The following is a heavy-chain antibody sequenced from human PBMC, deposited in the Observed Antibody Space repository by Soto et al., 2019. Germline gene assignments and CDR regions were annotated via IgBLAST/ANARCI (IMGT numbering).Heavy chain of an antibody. Sequence: SETLSLTCTVSGGSISSYYWSWIRQPPGKGLEWIGYIYYSGSTNYNPSLKSRVTISVDTSKNQFSLKLSSVTAADTAVYYCARRGVTVTHPYYYYYMDVWGKGTTVTVSS. CDR1: GGSISSYY. CDR3: ARRGVTVTHPYYYYYMDV. D-gene: IGHD4-4*01. CDR2: IYYSGST. V-gene: IGHV4-59*08. J-gene: IGHJ6*03.